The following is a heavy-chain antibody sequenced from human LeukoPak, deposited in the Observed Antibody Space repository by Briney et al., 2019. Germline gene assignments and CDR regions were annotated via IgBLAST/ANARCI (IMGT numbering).Heavy chain of an antibody. CDR2: INPNSGGT. D-gene: IGHD3-3*01. Sequence: GASVKVSCKASGYTFTSYGISWVRQAPGQGLEWMGWINPNSGGTNYAQKFQGRVTMTRDTSISTAYMELSRLRSDDTAVYYCARVGYDFWSGYYTSQPPYFDYWGQGTLVTVSS. CDR1: GYTFTSYG. J-gene: IGHJ4*02. CDR3: ARVGYDFWSGYYTSQPPYFDY. V-gene: IGHV1-2*02.